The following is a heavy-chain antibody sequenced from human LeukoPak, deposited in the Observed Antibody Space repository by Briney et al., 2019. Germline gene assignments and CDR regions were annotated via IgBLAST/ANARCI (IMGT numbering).Heavy chain of an antibody. CDR3: ARAGQGYCTSASCYLSLDY. CDR2: IYYSGST. J-gene: IGHJ4*02. CDR1: GGSFSGFR. Sequence: SETLSLTCAVSGGSFSGFRWHWIRQPPGKGPEWIGYIYYSGSTNYNPSLKSRVTISVDTSKNQFSLNLISVTAADTAVYYCARAGQGYCTSASCYLSLDYWGQGTLVTVSS. V-gene: IGHV4-34*11. D-gene: IGHD2-2*01.